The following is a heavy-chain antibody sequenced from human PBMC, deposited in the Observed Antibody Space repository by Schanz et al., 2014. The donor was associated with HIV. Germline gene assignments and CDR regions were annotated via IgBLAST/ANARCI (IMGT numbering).Heavy chain of an antibody. D-gene: IGHD6-13*01. CDR1: GFTFSTYA. V-gene: IGHV3-30-3*01. Sequence: VQLLESGGGLLQPGGSLRLSCAASGFTFSTYAMHWVRQAPGKGLEWMAVISFDGSNKYYADSVKGQFTISRDNSKNTLYLQMNSLRAEDTAVYYCAREKYSSTWWRAGLYFYGMDVWGQGTTVTVSS. CDR2: ISFDGSNK. CDR3: AREKYSSTWWRAGLYFYGMDV. J-gene: IGHJ6*02.